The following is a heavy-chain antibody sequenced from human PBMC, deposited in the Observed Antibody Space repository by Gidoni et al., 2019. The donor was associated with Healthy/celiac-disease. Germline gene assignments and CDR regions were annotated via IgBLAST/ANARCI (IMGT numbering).Heavy chain of an antibody. J-gene: IGHJ4*02. CDR1: GYTFTSYA. D-gene: IGHD6-19*01. Sequence: QVQLVQSGAEVKKPGASVKVSCKASGYTFTSYAMHWVRQAPGKRLEWMGWINAGNGNTKYSQKFQGRVTITRDTSASTAYMELSSLRSEDTAVYYCARAFIAVATPTWKDFDYWGQGTLVTVSS. V-gene: IGHV1-3*01. CDR2: INAGNGNT. CDR3: ARAFIAVATPTWKDFDY.